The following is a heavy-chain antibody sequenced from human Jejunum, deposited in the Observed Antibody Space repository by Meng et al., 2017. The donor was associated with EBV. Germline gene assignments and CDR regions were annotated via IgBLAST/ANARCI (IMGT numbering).Heavy chain of an antibody. CDR2: IYYSGNT. V-gene: IGHV4-61*01. CDR1: GGSVSTASYY. D-gene: IGHD3-22*01. Sequence: QGRRPGSGPGLVKPSGTLSPTCTGSGGSVSTASYYWSWIRQSPGKGLEWIGYIYYSGNTNYNPSLKSRATITVDTSKNQFSLKLSSVTAADTAVYYCARVVDYYERSGYPDFWGQGTLVTVSS. J-gene: IGHJ4*02. CDR3: ARVVDYYERSGYPDF.